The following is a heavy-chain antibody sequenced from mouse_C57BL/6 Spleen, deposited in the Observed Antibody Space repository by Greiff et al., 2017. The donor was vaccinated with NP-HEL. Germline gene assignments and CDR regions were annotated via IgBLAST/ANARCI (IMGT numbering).Heavy chain of an antibody. D-gene: IGHD1-1*01. V-gene: IGHV1-15*01. J-gene: IGHJ2*01. CDR3: TRGTTVVAYYFDY. CDR1: GYTFTDYE. Sequence: QVQLKQSGAELVRPGASVTLSCKASGYTFTDYEMHWVKQTPVHGLEWIGAIDPETGGTAYNQKFKGKAILTADKSSSTAYMELRSLTSEDSAVYYCTRGTTVVAYYFDYWGQGTTLTVSS. CDR2: IDPETGGT.